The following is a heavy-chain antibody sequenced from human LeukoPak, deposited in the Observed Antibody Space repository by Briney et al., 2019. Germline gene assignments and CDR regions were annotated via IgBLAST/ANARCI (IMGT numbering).Heavy chain of an antibody. CDR2: ISYDGSNK. CDR1: EFTFSDYD. V-gene: IGHV3-30-3*01. CDR3: TREHYFDNSGYYRSFDY. Sequence: GRSLRISCAASEFTFSDYDMHWVRQAPGKGLEWVTLISYDGSNKYYADSVKGRFTISRDNSKNTLYLQMNSLRAEDTAMYYCTREHYFDNSGYYRSFDYWGQGTLVTVSS. J-gene: IGHJ4*02. D-gene: IGHD3-22*01.